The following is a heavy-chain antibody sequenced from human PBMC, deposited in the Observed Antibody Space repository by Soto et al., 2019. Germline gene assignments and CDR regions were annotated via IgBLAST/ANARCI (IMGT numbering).Heavy chain of an antibody. D-gene: IGHD3-16*01. CDR1: HHPFNGHT. CDR3: ARRYGWASDI. CDR2: INHSGSS. Sequence: PSQGPALTCPVNHHPFNGHTWTLIRQPPGKALEWIGQINHSGSSNYNPSLKSRVTISVDTSKNQFTLKLSSVTAADTAVYYCARRYGWASDIRGLGTILTVSS. V-gene: IGHV4-34*01. J-gene: IGHJ3*02.